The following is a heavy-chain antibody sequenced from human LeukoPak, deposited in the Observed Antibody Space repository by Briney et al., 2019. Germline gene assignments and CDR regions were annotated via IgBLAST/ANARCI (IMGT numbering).Heavy chain of an antibody. J-gene: IGHJ4*02. V-gene: IGHV3-30*04. CDR2: ISYDGSNK. D-gene: IGHD3-9*01. Sequence: GRSLRLSCAASGFTFSSYAMHWVRQAPGKGMEREAVISYDGSNKYYADSVKGRLTIFRDNSKNTLYLQMNSLRAEDTAVYYCARGPDYDILTGYYPVLDYWGQGTLVTVSS. CDR1: GFTFSSYA. CDR3: ARGPDYDILTGYYPVLDY.